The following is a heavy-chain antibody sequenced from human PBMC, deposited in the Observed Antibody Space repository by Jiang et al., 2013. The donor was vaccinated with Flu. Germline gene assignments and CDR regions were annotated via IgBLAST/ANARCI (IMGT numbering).Heavy chain of an antibody. J-gene: IGHJ3*02. CDR3: ARAPIAAAGTTGDAFDI. V-gene: IGHV1-46*03. CDR1: GYTFTSYY. D-gene: IGHD6-13*01. CDR2: INPSGGST. Sequence: GAEVKKPGASVKVSCKASGYTFTSYYMHWVRQAPGQGLEWMGIINPSGGSTSYAQKFQGRVTMTRDTSTSTVYMELSSLRSEDTAVYYCARAPIAAAGTTGDAFDIWGQGTMVTVSS.